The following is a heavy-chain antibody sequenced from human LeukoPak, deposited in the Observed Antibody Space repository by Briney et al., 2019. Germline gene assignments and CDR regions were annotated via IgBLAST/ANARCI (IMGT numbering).Heavy chain of an antibody. V-gene: IGHV1-46*01. D-gene: IGHD3-22*01. CDR1: GYTFTSYY. CDR2: IDPSGGAT. J-gene: IGHJ4*02. CDR3: ARDRDRSGSDLFDY. Sequence: ASVKVSCKASGYTFTSYYVHWVRQAPGQGPEWMGIIDPSGGATRYAQKFQGRVTMTRDMSTSTVYMALSSLRSDDTALYYCARDRDRSGSDLFDYWGQGTLVTVSS.